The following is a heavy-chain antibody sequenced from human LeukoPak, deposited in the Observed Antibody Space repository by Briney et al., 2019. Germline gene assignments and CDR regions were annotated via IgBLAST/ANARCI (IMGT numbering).Heavy chain of an antibody. CDR2: IYPGDSDT. D-gene: IGHD6-19*01. CDR1: GYSFTSYW. Sequence: GEPLKISCKGSGYSFTSYWIGWVRQPPEKRLEWMGIIYPGDSDTRYRPSLQDQVTISADKSISTAYLQWSSLKASDTAMYYCARHGGGIAVAGTRASYYYFGMDVWGQGTTVTVSS. J-gene: IGHJ6*02. V-gene: IGHV5-51*01. CDR3: ARHGGGIAVAGTRASYYYFGMDV.